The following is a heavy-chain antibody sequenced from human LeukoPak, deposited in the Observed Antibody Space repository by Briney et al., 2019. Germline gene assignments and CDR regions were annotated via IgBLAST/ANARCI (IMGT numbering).Heavy chain of an antibody. CDR3: ARGSDTAAGLY. Sequence: KPSETLSLTCAVYGGSFSGYYWSWIRQPPGNGLEWIGEINHSGSTNYNPSLKSRVSISVDSSKNQFSLKVSSVTAADTAVYYCARGSDTAAGLYWGQGTLVTVSS. V-gene: IGHV4-34*01. CDR1: GGSFSGYY. CDR2: INHSGST. D-gene: IGHD6-13*01. J-gene: IGHJ4*02.